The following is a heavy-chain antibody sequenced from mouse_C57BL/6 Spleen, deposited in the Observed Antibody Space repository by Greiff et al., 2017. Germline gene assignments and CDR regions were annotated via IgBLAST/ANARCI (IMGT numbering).Heavy chain of an antibody. J-gene: IGHJ3*01. CDR3: ARNSYDGAWFAY. Sequence: EVQLEESGPELVKPGDSVKISCKASGYSFTGYFMNWVMQSHGKSLEWIGRINPYNGATFYNQKFKGKATLTVDKSSSTAHMELRSLTSEDSAVYDCARNSYDGAWFAYWGQGTLVTVSA. V-gene: IGHV1-20*01. D-gene: IGHD2-12*01. CDR1: GYSFTGYF. CDR2: INPYNGAT.